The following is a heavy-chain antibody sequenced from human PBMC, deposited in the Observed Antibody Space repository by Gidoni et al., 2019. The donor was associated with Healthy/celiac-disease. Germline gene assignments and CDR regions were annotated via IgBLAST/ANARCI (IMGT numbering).Heavy chain of an antibody. D-gene: IGHD1-1*01. Sequence: QITLKESGPTLVKPTQTLPLTCTFSGFSLSTSGVGVGWIRQPPGKALEWLALIYWNDDKRYSPSLKSRLTITKDTSKNQVVLTMTNMDPVDTATYYCAHSVVELERLGSWFDPWGQGTLVTVSS. J-gene: IGHJ5*02. CDR2: IYWNDDK. V-gene: IGHV2-5*01. CDR1: GFSLSTSGVG. CDR3: AHSVVELERLGSWFDP.